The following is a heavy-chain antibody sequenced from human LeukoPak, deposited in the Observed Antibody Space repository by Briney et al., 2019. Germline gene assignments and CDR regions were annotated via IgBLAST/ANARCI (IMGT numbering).Heavy chain of an antibody. CDR1: GGSISSSSYY. CDR3: AKSGDYLWDY. CDR2: IYYSGST. Sequence: SETLSLTCTVSGGSISSSSYYWSWIRQPPGKGLEWIGYIYYSGSTNYNPSLKSRVTISVDTSKNQFSLNLNSVTAADTAVYYCAKSGDYLWDYWGQGTLVTVSS. J-gene: IGHJ4*02. D-gene: IGHD3-16*01. V-gene: IGHV4-61*05.